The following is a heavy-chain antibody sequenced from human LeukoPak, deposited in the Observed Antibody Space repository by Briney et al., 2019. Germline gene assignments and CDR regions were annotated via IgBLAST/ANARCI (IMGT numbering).Heavy chain of an antibody. CDR1: GFTFSRHW. V-gene: IGHV3-74*01. CDR3: AREVSGDPWYNWFDP. Sequence: GGSLRLSCAASGFTFSRHWMHWVRQAPGKGLVWVSRIDSDGSSTRYADSVKGRFTISRGNAKNTLYLQMNSLRAEDTAVYYCAREVSGDPWYNWFDPWGQGTLVTVSS. J-gene: IGHJ5*02. D-gene: IGHD4-17*01. CDR2: IDSDGSST.